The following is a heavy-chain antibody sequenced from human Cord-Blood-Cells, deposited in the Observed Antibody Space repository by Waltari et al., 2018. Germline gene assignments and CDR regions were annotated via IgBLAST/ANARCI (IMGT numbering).Heavy chain of an antibody. D-gene: IGHD3-22*01. CDR2: SYHSGST. CDR1: GYSIRSGYY. Sequence: QVHLQASGPGLVKPSETLSLTCAVSGYSIRSGYYLGWFRQPPGKGLGWIGSSYHSGSTYYNPSLKSRVTISLDTSKNQFSLKLSSVTAADTAVYYCARAYYYDSSGYYAPFGYWGQGTLVTVSS. J-gene: IGHJ4*02. V-gene: IGHV4-38-2*01. CDR3: ARAYYYDSSGYYAPFGY.